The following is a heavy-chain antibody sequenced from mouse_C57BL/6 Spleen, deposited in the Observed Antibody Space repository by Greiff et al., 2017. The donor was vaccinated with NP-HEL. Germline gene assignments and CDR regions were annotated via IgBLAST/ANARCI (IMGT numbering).Heavy chain of an antibody. J-gene: IGHJ3*01. CDR2: IYPGDGDT. D-gene: IGHD1-1*01. CDR3: AREDYYGSIAY. V-gene: IGHV1-80*01. Sequence: VQLQQSGAELVKPGASVKISCKASGYAFSSYWMNWVKQRPGKGLEWIGQIYPGDGDTKYNGKFKGKATLTADKSSSTAYMQLSSLTSEDSAVYFCAREDYYGSIAYWGQGTLVTVSA. CDR1: GYAFSSYW.